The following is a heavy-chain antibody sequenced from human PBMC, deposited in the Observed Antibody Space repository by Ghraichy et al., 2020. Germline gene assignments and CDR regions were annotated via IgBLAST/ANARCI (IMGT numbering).Heavy chain of an antibody. CDR2: IKQLGSEK. Sequence: GGSLRLSCVSSGFTFSTYWMSWVRQAPGKGLEWVANIKQLGSEKYYVDSVKGRFVISRDDAKNSLYLQMNSLRAEDTAMYYCARISGVWYLDLWGRGTLVTVSS. CDR1: GFTFSTYW. D-gene: IGHD3-10*01. V-gene: IGHV3-7*03. J-gene: IGHJ2*01. CDR3: ARISGVWYLDL.